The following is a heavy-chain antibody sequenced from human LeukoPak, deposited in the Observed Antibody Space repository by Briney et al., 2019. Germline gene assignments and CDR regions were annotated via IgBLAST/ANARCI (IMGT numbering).Heavy chain of an antibody. CDR3: ARGDMVVVPAARVPAAGAPQTNWFDP. Sequence: SETLSLTSAVYGGSFSGYYWTWLRQPPGQGLKGRGEINRSGSTNSNPSLRSRVTITVDTSKNQFSLKLSSVTAADTAVYYCARGDMVVVPAARVPAAGAPQTNWFDPWGQGTLVTVSS. CDR1: GGSFSGYY. V-gene: IGHV4-34*01. D-gene: IGHD2-2*01. J-gene: IGHJ5*02. CDR2: INRSGST.